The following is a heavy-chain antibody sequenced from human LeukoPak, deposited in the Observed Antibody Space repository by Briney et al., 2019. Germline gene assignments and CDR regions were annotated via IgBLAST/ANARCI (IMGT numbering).Heavy chain of an antibody. J-gene: IGHJ5*01. CDR2: ISSNGGST. V-gene: IGHV3-64*01. CDR3: ARDSGYSGYDS. D-gene: IGHD5-12*01. Sequence: GGSLRLSCAASGFTFSSYAMHWVRQAPGKGLEYVSAISSNGGSTYYANSVKGRFTISRDNSKNTLYLQMGSLRAEDMAVYYCARDSGYSGYDSWGQGTLVTVSS. CDR1: GFTFSSYA.